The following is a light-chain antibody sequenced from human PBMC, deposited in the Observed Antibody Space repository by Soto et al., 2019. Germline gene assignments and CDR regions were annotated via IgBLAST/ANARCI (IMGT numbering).Light chain of an antibody. V-gene: IGKV1-5*03. CDR2: KAS. CDR1: QSISAW. J-gene: IGKJ1*01. Sequence: DIQMTQSPSTLSASVGDRVTITCRASQSISAWLAWYQQRPGKAPKLLIYKASSLESGVPSRFSGSGSGTEFTLTISRLQPDDFATYYCQHYNSYSQTFGQGTKVEIK. CDR3: QHYNSYSQT.